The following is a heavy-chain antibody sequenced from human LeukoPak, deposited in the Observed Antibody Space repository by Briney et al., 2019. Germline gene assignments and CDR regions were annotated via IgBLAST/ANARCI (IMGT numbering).Heavy chain of an antibody. Sequence: AGGSLRLSCAASGFTFSSYGMHWVRQAPGKGLEWVAVISYDGSNKYYADSVKGRFTISRDNSKNTLYLQMNSLRAEDTAVYYCAKDLAHLYYYGMDVWGQGTTVTVSS. J-gene: IGHJ6*02. CDR1: GFTFSSYG. CDR3: AKDLAHLYYYGMDV. CDR2: ISYDGSNK. D-gene: IGHD3-3*02. V-gene: IGHV3-30*18.